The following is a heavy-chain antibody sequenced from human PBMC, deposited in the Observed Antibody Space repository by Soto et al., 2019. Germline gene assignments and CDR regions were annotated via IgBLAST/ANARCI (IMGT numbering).Heavy chain of an antibody. CDR1: DDFISSYY. V-gene: IGHV4-4*07. CDR3: ARADYEILTGSYAMGV. J-gene: IGHJ6*02. CDR2: VSTNGAT. D-gene: IGHD3-9*01. Sequence: LSLTCTVSDDFISSYYWNWIRQPAGKGLEWIGRVSTNGATNYNPSLESRVTMSVDTSKNQFSLKLTSVTAADTAVYFCARADYEILTGSYAMGVWGQGTTVTVS.